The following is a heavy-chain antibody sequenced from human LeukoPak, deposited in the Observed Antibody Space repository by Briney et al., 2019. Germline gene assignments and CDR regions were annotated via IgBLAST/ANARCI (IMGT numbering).Heavy chain of an antibody. J-gene: IGHJ6*02. Sequence: GASVKVSCKASGYTFTSYGISWVRQAPGRGLEWMGWISTYNGNTNYAQKLQGRVTMTTDTSTSTAYMELRSLRSDDTAVYYCAREGSTAVGQWLVRYYYYGMDVWGQGTTVTVSS. D-gene: IGHD6-19*01. CDR1: GYTFTSYG. CDR3: AREGSTAVGQWLVRYYYYGMDV. V-gene: IGHV1-18*01. CDR2: ISTYNGNT.